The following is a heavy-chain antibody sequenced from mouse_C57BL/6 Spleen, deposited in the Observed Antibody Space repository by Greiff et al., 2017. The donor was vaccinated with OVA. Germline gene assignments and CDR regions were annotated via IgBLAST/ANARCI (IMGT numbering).Heavy chain of an antibody. CDR3: ARRMGYDYDVPYAMDY. D-gene: IGHD2-4*01. CDR2: ISYDGSN. J-gene: IGHJ4*01. V-gene: IGHV3-6*01. Sequence: DVQLQESGPGLVKPSQSLSLTCSVTGYSITSGYYWNWIRQSPGNKLEWMGYISYDGSNNYNPSLKNRISFTRDTYKNQFFLKLNSVTTEDTATYYWARRMGYDYDVPYAMDYWGQGTSVTVSS. CDR1: GYSITSGYY.